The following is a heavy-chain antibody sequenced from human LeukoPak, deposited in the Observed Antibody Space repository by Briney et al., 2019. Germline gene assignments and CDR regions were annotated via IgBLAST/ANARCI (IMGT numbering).Heavy chain of an antibody. CDR1: GGTFSSYA. V-gene: IGHV1-69*04. CDR3: AVGATKFDY. D-gene: IGHD1-26*01. Sequence: SVKVSCKASGGTFSSYAISWVRQAHAQGLEWMGRIIPILGIANYAQKFQGRVTITADKSTSTAYMELSSLRSEDTAVYYCAVGATKFDYWGQGTLVTVSS. J-gene: IGHJ4*02. CDR2: IIPILGIA.